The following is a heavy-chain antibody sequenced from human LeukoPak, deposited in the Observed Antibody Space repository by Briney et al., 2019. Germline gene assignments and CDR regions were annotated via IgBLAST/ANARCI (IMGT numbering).Heavy chain of an antibody. J-gene: IGHJ3*02. D-gene: IGHD5-18*01. CDR2: IYYSGST. CDR1: GGSISSYY. V-gene: IGHV4-59*01. CDR3: AREESYGSLHDAFDI. Sequence: SETLSLTCTVPGGSISSYYWSWIRQPPGKGLEWIGYIYYSGSTNYNPSLKSRVTISVDTSKNQFSLKLSSVTAADTAVYYCAREESYGSLHDAFDIWGQGTMVTVSS.